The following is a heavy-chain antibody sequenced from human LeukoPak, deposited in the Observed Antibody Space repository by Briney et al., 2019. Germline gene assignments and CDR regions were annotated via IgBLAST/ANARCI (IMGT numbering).Heavy chain of an antibody. Sequence: ASVKVPCKASGYTFTSYGISWVRQAPGQGLEWMGWISAYNGNTNYAQKLQGRVTMTTDTSTSTAYMELRSLRSDDTAVYYCARDYGIVVVLAANDYWGQGTLVTVSS. CDR3: ARDYGIVVVLAANDY. CDR1: GYTFTSYG. D-gene: IGHD2-2*01. V-gene: IGHV1-18*01. CDR2: ISAYNGNT. J-gene: IGHJ4*02.